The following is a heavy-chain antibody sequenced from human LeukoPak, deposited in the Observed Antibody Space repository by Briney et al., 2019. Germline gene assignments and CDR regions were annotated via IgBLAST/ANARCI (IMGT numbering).Heavy chain of an antibody. CDR1: GYTFTSCY. J-gene: IGHJ4*02. CDR3: ARGYYYDSSGYYLTDFDY. CDR2: INPSGGST. Sequence: ASVKVSCKASGYTFTSCYMHWVRQAPGQGLEWMGIINPSGGSTSYAQKFQGRVTMTRDTSTSTVYMELSSLRSEDTAVYYCARGYYYDSSGYYLTDFDYWGQGTLVTVSS. D-gene: IGHD3-22*01. V-gene: IGHV1-46*01.